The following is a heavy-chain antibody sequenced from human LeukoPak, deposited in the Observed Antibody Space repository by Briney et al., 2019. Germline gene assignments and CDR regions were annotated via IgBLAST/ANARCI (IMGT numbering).Heavy chain of an antibody. CDR2: IYTSGST. V-gene: IGHV4-4*09. Sequence: SETLSLTCTVSGGSISSYYWSWIRQPPRKGLEWIGYIYTSGSTNYSPSLKSRVTISVDTSKNQFSLKLSSVTAADTAVYYCARTYYYDSSGYPSDAFDIWGQGTMVTVSS. CDR3: ARTYYYDSSGYPSDAFDI. D-gene: IGHD3-22*01. J-gene: IGHJ3*02. CDR1: GGSISSYY.